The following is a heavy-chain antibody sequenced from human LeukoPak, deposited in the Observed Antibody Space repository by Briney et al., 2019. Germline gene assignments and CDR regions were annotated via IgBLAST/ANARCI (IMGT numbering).Heavy chain of an antibody. Sequence: PGGSLRLSCAASGYTFSSYGMHWVRQAPGKGLEWVAVIWYDGSNKYYADSVKGRFTISRDNSKNTLYLQMNSLRAEDTAVYYCAKFIAAAGDYYYYYGMDVWGQGTTVTVSS. CDR1: GYTFSSYG. CDR2: IWYDGSNK. J-gene: IGHJ6*02. V-gene: IGHV3-30*02. D-gene: IGHD6-13*01. CDR3: AKFIAAAGDYYYYYGMDV.